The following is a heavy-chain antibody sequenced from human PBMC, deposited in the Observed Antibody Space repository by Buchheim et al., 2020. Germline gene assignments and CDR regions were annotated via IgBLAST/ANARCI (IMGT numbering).Heavy chain of an antibody. CDR2: IVSDGSST. CDR1: GFTFSNSW. V-gene: IGHV3-74*01. D-gene: IGHD5-12*01. CDR3: ARDLRHHSGYDSNS. J-gene: IGHJ4*02. Sequence: EVQLVESGGGLVQPGGSLRLSCVASGFTFSNSWMHWVRQTPGKGLVWVSHIVSDGSSTGYVDSVKGRFTVSSDNAKNTLYLQMNSLRADDTAVYYCARDLRHHSGYDSNSWGQGTL.